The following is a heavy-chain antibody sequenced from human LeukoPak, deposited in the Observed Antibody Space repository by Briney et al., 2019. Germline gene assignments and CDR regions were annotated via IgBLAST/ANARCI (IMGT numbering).Heavy chain of an antibody. D-gene: IGHD5-18*01. V-gene: IGHV4-59*12. CDR2: IYCSGNT. Sequence: SETLSLTCTVSGGSISGYYWSWIRQPPGKGLEWIGYIYCSGNTNYNPSLKSRVTISVDTSKNQFSLKLSSVTAADTAVYYCARIVAYGYGYIDYWGHGTLVTVSS. CDR1: GGSISGYY. CDR3: ARIVAYGYGYIDY. J-gene: IGHJ4*01.